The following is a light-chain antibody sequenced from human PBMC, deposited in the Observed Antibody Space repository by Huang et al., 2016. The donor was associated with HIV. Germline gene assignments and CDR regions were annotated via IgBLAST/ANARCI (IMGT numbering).Light chain of an antibody. J-gene: IGKJ3*01. CDR2: GAS. Sequence: DIQMTPSPSSLSASIGDRVTITCRASQVISNSLAWYQQKPGKVPKLLISGASTLQSGVPSRFSGSGSGTDFTLTISILQPEDVATYYCQKYDSVPFTFGPGTKVDIK. CDR3: QKYDSVPFT. CDR1: QVISNS. V-gene: IGKV1-27*01.